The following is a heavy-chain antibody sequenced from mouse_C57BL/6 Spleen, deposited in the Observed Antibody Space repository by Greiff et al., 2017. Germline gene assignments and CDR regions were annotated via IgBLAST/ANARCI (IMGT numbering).Heavy chain of an antibody. CDR2: IYPGSGNT. V-gene: IGHV1-66*01. CDR1: GYSFTSYY. Sequence: VQLVESGPELVKPGASVKISCKASGYSFTSYYIHWVKQRPGQGLEWIGWIYPGSGNTKYNEKFKGKATLTADTSSSTAYMQRSSLTSEDAAVYYSARNDDYTWLAYWGQGTLVTVSA. J-gene: IGHJ3*01. CDR3: ARNDDYTWLAY. D-gene: IGHD2-4*01.